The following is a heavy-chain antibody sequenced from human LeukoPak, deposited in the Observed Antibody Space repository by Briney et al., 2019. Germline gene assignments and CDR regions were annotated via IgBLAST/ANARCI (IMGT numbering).Heavy chain of an antibody. D-gene: IGHD2-2*01. CDR1: GGSFSGYY. Sequence: PSETLSLTCAVYGGSFSGYYWSWIRQPPGKGLEGIGEINHSGSTNYNPSLKSRVTISVDTSKNQFSLKLSSVTAADTAVYYCARGLGYCSSTSCTDYYYGMDVWGQGTTVTVSS. J-gene: IGHJ6*02. CDR2: INHSGST. V-gene: IGHV4-34*01. CDR3: ARGLGYCSSTSCTDYYYGMDV.